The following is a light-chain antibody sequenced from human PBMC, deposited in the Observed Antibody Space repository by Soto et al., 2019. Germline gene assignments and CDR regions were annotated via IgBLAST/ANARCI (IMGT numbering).Light chain of an antibody. CDR1: SSDVGGYNY. J-gene: IGLJ1*01. CDR3: SSKPGSTPPLYV. CDR2: DVS. V-gene: IGLV2-14*01. Sequence: QSVLTQPASVSGSPGQSITISCTGTSSDVGGYNYVSWYQQHPGKAPKLMIYDVSNRPSGVSNRFSGSKSGNTASLTISGPQAEKGLVFYCSSKPGSTPPLYVFGTGTKVTVL.